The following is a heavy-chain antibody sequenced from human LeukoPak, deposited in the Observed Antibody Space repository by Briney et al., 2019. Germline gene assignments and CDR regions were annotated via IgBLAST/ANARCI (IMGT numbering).Heavy chain of an antibody. CDR1: GGTFSSYA. J-gene: IGHJ4*02. Sequence: SVKVSCKASGGTFSSYAISWVRQAPGQGLEWMGGIIPIFGTANYAQKFQGRVTITADGSTSTAYMELSSLRSEDTAVYYCARGTEANWGSFDYWGQGTLVTVSS. CDR2: IIPIFGTA. D-gene: IGHD7-27*01. V-gene: IGHV1-69*13. CDR3: ARGTEANWGSFDY.